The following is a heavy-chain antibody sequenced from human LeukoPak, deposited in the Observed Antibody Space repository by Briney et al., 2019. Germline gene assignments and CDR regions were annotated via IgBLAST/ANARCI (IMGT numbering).Heavy chain of an antibody. Sequence: SETLSLTCAVYGGSFSGYYWRWIRQPPGKGLEWIGEINHSGSTNYNPSLKSRVTISVDTSKNQFSLKLSSVTAADTAVYYCARGRGFAAAGIYDWGQGTLVTVSS. V-gene: IGHV4-34*01. J-gene: IGHJ4*02. D-gene: IGHD6-13*01. CDR1: GGSFSGYY. CDR3: ARGRGFAAAGIYD. CDR2: INHSGST.